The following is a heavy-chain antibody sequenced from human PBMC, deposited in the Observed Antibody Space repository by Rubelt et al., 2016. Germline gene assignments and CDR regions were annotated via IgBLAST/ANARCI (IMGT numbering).Heavy chain of an antibody. CDR3: ARDSSSSHFDY. J-gene: IGHJ4*02. Sequence: GKGLEWVSAISGGGASTYYADSVKGRFTISRDNSKNTLYLQMNSLRAEDTAVYYCARDSSSSHFDYWGQGTLVTVSS. D-gene: IGHD6-6*01. V-gene: IGHV3-23*01. CDR2: ISGGGAST.